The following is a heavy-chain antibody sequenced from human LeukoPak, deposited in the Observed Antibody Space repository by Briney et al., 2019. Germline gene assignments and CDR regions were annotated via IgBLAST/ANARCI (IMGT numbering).Heavy chain of an antibody. CDR3: ARENRRAIAAAGRSLGY. CDR1: GYTFTSYD. CDR2: MNPNSGNT. J-gene: IGHJ4*02. V-gene: IGHV1-8*01. D-gene: IGHD6-13*01. Sequence: GASVKVSCKASGYTFTSYDINWVRQATGQGLEWMGWMNPNSGNTGYAQKFQGRVTMTRNTSISTAYMELSSLRPEDTAVYYCARENRRAIAAAGRSLGYRGQGTLVTVSS.